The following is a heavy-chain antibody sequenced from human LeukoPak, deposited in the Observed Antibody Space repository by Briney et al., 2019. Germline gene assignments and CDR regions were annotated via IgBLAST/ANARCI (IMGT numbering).Heavy chain of an antibody. J-gene: IGHJ4*02. V-gene: IGHV4-59*01. CDR1: GGSISSYY. Sequence: SETLSLTCTVSGGSISSYYWSWIRQPPGKGLEWIGYIYYSGSTNYNPSLKSRVTISVDTSKNQFSLKLSSVTAADTAVYYCARGKYYDFSYYFDYWGQGTLVTVSS. CDR2: IYYSGST. CDR3: ARGKYYDFSYYFDY. D-gene: IGHD3-3*01.